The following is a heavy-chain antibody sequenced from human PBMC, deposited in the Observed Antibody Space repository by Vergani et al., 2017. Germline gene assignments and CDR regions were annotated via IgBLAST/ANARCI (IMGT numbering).Heavy chain of an antibody. J-gene: IGHJ4*02. CDR1: GFTFSSYA. D-gene: IGHD3-22*01. Sequence: EVQLLESGGGLVQPGGSLRLSCAASGFTFSSYAMSWVRQAPGKGLEWVSCINSDGSSTSYADSVKGRFTLSRDNAKNTLYLQMNSLRAEDTAVYYCARRVGGYSRLDYWGQGTLVTVSS. V-gene: IGHV3-74*02. CDR3: ARRVGGYSRLDY. CDR2: INSDGSST.